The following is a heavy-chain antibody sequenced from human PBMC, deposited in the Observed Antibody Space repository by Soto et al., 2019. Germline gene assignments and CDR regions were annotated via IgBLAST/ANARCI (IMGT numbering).Heavy chain of an antibody. CDR3: AHSPRTPYGQRRYYFYVMDV. CDR1: GFSLSTSGVG. J-gene: IGHJ6*02. D-gene: IGHD4-17*01. CDR2: IYCNDDK. Sequence: EAGPTLVNPTQTLTLTCTFSGFSLSTSGVGVGWIRQPPGKALEWLALIYCNDDKRYSPSLKSRLTITKDTTKNQVVLTMTNMDPVDTATNYCAHSPRTPYGQRRYYFYVMDVWGQGTTVTASS. V-gene: IGHV2-5*01.